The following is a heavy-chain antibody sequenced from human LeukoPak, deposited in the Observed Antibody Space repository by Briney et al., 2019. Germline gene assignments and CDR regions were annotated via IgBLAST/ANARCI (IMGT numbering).Heavy chain of an antibody. CDR1: GGSISRGSYY. V-gene: IGHV4-61*02. D-gene: IGHD5-18*01. Sequence: SQTLSPTCTVSGGSISRGSYYWNWIRQPAGKGLEWIGRIYTSGSTNYNPSLKSRVTISVDTSKNHFSLKLTSVTAADTAVYYCARDSPGRGYSTWGQGTLVTVSS. CDR2: IYTSGST. J-gene: IGHJ5*02. CDR3: ARDSPGRGYST.